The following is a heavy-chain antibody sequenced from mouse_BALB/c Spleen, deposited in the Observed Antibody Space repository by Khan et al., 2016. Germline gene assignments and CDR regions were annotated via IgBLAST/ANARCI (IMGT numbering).Heavy chain of an antibody. CDR1: GFSLTSYG. CDR3: ARSDGYYWYFDV. J-gene: IGHJ1*01. CDR2: IWIDGST. Sequence: QLKESGPGLVAPSQSLSITCTVSGFSLTSYGVHWVRQPPGKGLEWLVVIWIDGSTTYNSALKSRLSISKDNSKSQVFLKMNSLQTDDTAMYYCARSDGYYWYFDVWGAGTTVTVSS. V-gene: IGHV2-6*02. D-gene: IGHD2-3*01.